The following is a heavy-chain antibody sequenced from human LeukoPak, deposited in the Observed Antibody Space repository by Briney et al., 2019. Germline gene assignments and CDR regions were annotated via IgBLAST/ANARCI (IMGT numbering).Heavy chain of an antibody. J-gene: IGHJ6*01. D-gene: IGHD3-3*01. CDR3: ARWSVIAYGVLGYYYGMDV. CDR2: INHSGST. V-gene: IGHV4-30-2*01. CDR1: GASISSGGYY. Sequence: SQTLSLTCTVSGASISSGGYYWSWIRQPPGKGLEWIGEINHSGSTNYNPSLKSRVTISVDTSKNQFSLKLSSVTAADTAVYYCARWSVIAYGVLGYYYGMDVWGQGTTVTVSS.